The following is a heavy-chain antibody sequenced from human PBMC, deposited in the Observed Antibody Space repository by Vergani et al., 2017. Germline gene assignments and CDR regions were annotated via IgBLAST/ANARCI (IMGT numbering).Heavy chain of an antibody. D-gene: IGHD3-9*01. CDR3: ARVRSDWLFRDYYMDV. CDR2: IYTSGST. CDR1: GGSISSGSYY. J-gene: IGHJ6*03. V-gene: IGHV4-61*02. Sequence: QLQLQESGPGLVKPSQTLSLTCTVSGGSISSGSYYWSWIRQPAGKGLEWIGRIYTSGSTNYNPSLKSRVTISVDTSKNQFSLKLSSVTAADTAVYYCARVRSDWLFRDYYMDVWGKGP.